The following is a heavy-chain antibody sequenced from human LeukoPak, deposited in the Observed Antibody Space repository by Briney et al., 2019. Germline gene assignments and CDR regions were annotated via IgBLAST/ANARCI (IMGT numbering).Heavy chain of an antibody. CDR2: IYHSGST. J-gene: IGHJ6*03. CDR1: GGSISSYY. CDR3: ARAPNYYDSSGYRYYYMDV. V-gene: IGHV4-38-2*02. Sequence: SETLSLTCTVSGGSISSYYWGWIRQPPGKGLEWIGSIYHSGSTYYNPSLKSRVTISVDTSKNQFSLKLSSVTAADTAVYYCARAPNYYDSSGYRYYYMDVWGKGTTVTVSS. D-gene: IGHD3-22*01.